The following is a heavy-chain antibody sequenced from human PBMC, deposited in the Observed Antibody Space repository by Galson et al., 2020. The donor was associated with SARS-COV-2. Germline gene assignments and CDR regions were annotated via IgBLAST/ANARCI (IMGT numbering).Heavy chain of an antibody. Sequence: GESLKISCAASGFTFSSYSMNWVRQAPGKGLEWVSYISSSSSTIYYADSVKGRFTISRDNAKNSLYLQMNSLRAEDTAVYYCARDSSHLVGWFDPWGQGTLVTVSS. CDR3: ARDSSHLVGWFDP. D-gene: IGHD2-15*01. CDR2: ISSSSSTI. CDR1: GFTFSSYS. V-gene: IGHV3-48*04. J-gene: IGHJ5*02.